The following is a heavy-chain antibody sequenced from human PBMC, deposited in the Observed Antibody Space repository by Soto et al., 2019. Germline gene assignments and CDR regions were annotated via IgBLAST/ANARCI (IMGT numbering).Heavy chain of an antibody. Sequence: GASVKVSCKASGGTFSSYAISWVRQAPGQGLEWMGGIIPIFGTANYAQKFQGRVTITADESTSTAYMELSSLRSEDTAVYYCARDTGFYDSSGYDPLRDGMDVWGQGTTVTVSS. CDR3: ARDTGFYDSSGYDPLRDGMDV. CDR1: GGTFSSYA. CDR2: IIPIFGTA. J-gene: IGHJ6*02. D-gene: IGHD3-22*01. V-gene: IGHV1-69*13.